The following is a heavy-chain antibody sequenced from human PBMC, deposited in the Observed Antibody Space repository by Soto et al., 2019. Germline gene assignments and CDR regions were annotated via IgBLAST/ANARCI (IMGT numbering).Heavy chain of an antibody. CDR2: IYTSGST. V-gene: IGHV4-4*07. CDR1: GGSSRRYS. D-gene: IGHD4-17*01. Sequence: PSETLSLTCTATGGSSRRYSGSCIRQPAGKGLEWIGRIYTSGSTDYNPSLKSRVTMSVAASKKQFSLKLSSVTAADTAVYYCGRVGDYGDPNFDSWGQGTLVTVSS. J-gene: IGHJ4*02. CDR3: GRVGDYGDPNFDS.